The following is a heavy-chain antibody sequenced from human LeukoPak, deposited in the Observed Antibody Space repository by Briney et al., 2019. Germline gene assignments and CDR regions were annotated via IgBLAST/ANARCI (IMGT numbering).Heavy chain of an antibody. V-gene: IGHV3-7*01. D-gene: IGHD3-22*01. CDR3: ATADYYDSSGYRMYDAFDI. CDR2: IEQDGGEK. CDR1: GFTFSSYW. J-gene: IGHJ3*02. Sequence: PGGSLRLSCAASGFTFSSYWMSWVRQAPGKGLEWVANIEQDGGEKYYADSVKGRFTISRDIAKQSVFLQMNSLRAEDTAVYYCATADYYDSSGYRMYDAFDIWGQGTMVTVSS.